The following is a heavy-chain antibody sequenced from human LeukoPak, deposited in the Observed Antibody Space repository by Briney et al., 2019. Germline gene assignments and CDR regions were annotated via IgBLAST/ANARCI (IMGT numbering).Heavy chain of an antibody. CDR2: INSDGSST. Sequence: GGSLRLSCAASGFTFSSYSMHWVRQAPGKGLVWVSRINSDGSSTSYADSVKGRFTISRDNAKNTLYLQMNSLRAEDTAVYYCAITRGYGDYGLDYWGQGTLVTVSS. CDR1: GFTFSSYS. J-gene: IGHJ4*02. V-gene: IGHV3-74*01. CDR3: AITRGYGDYGLDY. D-gene: IGHD4-17*01.